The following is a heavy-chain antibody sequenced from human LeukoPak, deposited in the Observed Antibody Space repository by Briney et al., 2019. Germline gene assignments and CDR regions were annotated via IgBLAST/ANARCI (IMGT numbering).Heavy chain of an antibody. Sequence: PGGSLRLSCAASGFTFDDYAMQWVRHAPGKGLEWVSLISGDGGSTYYADSVKGRFTISTDNSKNSLYLQMNSLRTEDTALYYCAKFPGGSGYDYDYYGMDVWGQGTTVTVSS. J-gene: IGHJ6*02. D-gene: IGHD5-12*01. CDR2: ISGDGGST. V-gene: IGHV3-43*02. CDR1: GFTFDDYA. CDR3: AKFPGGSGYDYDYYGMDV.